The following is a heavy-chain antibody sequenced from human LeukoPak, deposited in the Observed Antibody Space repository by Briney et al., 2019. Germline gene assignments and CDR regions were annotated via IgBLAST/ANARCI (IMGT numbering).Heavy chain of an antibody. CDR3: ASPTTVVTDDAYNWFDP. CDR2: IKQDGSEK. J-gene: IGHJ5*02. V-gene: IGHV3-7*01. Sequence: PGGALRLSCAASGFTFSSYAMSWLRQAPGEGVEWVANIKQDGSEKYYVDSVKGRFTISRDNAKNSLYLQMNSLRAEEPAVYYCASPTTVVTDDAYNWFDPWGQGTLVTVSS. D-gene: IGHD4-23*01. CDR1: GFTFSSYA.